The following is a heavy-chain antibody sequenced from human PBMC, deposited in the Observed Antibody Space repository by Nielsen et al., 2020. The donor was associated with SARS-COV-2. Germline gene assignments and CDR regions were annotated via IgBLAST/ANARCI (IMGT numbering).Heavy chain of an antibody. CDR3: ARDPGHSSSSVGD. Sequence: GESLKISCAASGFTFSDYYMSWIRQAPGKGLEWVSYISSSGSTIYYAGSVKGRFTISRDNAKNSLYLQMNSLRAEDTAVYYCARDPGHSSSSVGDWGQGTLVTVSS. J-gene: IGHJ4*02. D-gene: IGHD6-6*01. CDR2: ISSSGSTI. CDR1: GFTFSDYY. V-gene: IGHV3-11*01.